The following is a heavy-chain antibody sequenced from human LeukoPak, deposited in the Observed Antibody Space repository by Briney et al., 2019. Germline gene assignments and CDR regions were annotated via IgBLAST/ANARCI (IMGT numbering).Heavy chain of an antibody. J-gene: IGHJ4*02. CDR2: MNPDGSQR. CDR1: GFSCSDSW. D-gene: IGHD5-24*01. Sequence: GGSLRLSCAASGFSCSDSWMNWVRQAPGKGLEWVASMNPDGSQRYYADSVRGRFTISRDNPKSSLYLQMNSLRAEDTATYFCARDRAYNSFDYWGQGTLVIVSS. CDR3: ARDRAYNSFDY. V-gene: IGHV3-7*01.